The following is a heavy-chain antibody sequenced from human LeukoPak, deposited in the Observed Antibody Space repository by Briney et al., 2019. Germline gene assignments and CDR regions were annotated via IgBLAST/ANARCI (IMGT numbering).Heavy chain of an antibody. CDR2: ISSSSSTI. D-gene: IGHD2-2*01. J-gene: IGHJ5*02. Sequence: GGSLRLSCAASGFTFSTYSMNWVRQAPGKGLEWVSYISSSSSTIYYADSVKGRFTISRDNAKNSLYLQMNSLRAEDTAVYYCASGCSSTSCHTNWFDPXXQGTLVTVSS. CDR1: GFTFSTYS. CDR3: ASGCSSTSCHTNWFDP. V-gene: IGHV3-48*01.